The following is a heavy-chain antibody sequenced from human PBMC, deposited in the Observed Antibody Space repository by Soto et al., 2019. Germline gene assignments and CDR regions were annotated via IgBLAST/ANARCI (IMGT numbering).Heavy chain of an antibody. Sequence: PSETLSLTCTVSGGSVSSGSYYWSWIRQPPGKGLEWIGYIYYSGSTNYNPSLKSRVTISVDTSKNQFSLKLSSVTAADTAVYYCAREQSCGWLYNWFDPWGQGTLVTVSS. V-gene: IGHV4-61*01. CDR1: GGSVSSGSYY. D-gene: IGHD6-19*01. CDR3: AREQSCGWLYNWFDP. CDR2: IYYSGST. J-gene: IGHJ5*02.